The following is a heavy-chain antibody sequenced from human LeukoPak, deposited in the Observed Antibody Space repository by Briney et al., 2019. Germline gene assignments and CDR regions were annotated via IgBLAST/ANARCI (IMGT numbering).Heavy chain of an antibody. D-gene: IGHD4-17*01. CDR3: ATNYGGNQDAFDI. J-gene: IGHJ3*02. V-gene: IGHV1-2*02. CDR2: INPNSGGT. Sequence: ASVKVSCKASVYTFTGYYMHWVRQAPGQGLEWMGWINPNSGGTNYAQKFQGRVTMTRDTSISTAYMELSRLRSDDTAVYYCATNYGGNQDAFDIWGQGTMVTVSS. CDR1: VYTFTGYY.